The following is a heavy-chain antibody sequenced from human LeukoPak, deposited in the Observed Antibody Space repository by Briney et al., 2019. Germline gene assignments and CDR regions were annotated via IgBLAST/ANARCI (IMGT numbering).Heavy chain of an antibody. V-gene: IGHV3-23*01. J-gene: IGHJ6*03. D-gene: IGHD6-13*01. CDR3: ARSQGGSSSWYRNYYYYMDV. Sequence: PGGSLRLSCTASGFTFSAYAMMWVRQAPGKGPEWVSAIRGSGSGGGTLYADSVKGRLTISRDNYKYTLFLQMNSLRAEDTAVYYCARSQGGSSSWYRNYYYYMDVWGKGTTVTVSS. CDR2: IRGSGSGGGT. CDR1: GFTFSAYA.